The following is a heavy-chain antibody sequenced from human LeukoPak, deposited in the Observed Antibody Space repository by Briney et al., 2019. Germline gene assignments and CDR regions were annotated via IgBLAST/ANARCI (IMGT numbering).Heavy chain of an antibody. Sequence: SETLSLTCAVYGGSFSDYYWSWIRQPPGKGLEWIGEINHSGSTNYNPSLKSRVTISVDTSKNQFPLKLSSVTAADTALYYCAREEISDDFWSDYPPVGYMVVWGKGTPVTVSS. V-gene: IGHV4-34*01. CDR3: AREEISDDFWSDYPPVGYMVV. J-gene: IGHJ6*03. CDR2: INHSGST. CDR1: GGSFSDYY. D-gene: IGHD3-3*01.